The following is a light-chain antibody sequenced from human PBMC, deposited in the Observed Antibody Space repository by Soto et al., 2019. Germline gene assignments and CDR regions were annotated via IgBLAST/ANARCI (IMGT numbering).Light chain of an antibody. CDR1: QSISSY. Sequence: EIVLTQSPATLSLSPGERATLSCRASQSISSYLAWYQQKPGQAPRLLIFDVSNRATGIPARFSGSGSGTDFTLTISSLEPDDFAVYYCQQRSNWPLTFGGGTNVEIK. J-gene: IGKJ4*01. V-gene: IGKV3-11*01. CDR2: DVS. CDR3: QQRSNWPLT.